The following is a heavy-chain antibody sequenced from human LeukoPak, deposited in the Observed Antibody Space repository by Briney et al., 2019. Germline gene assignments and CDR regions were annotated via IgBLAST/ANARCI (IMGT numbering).Heavy chain of an antibody. D-gene: IGHD3-9*01. CDR1: GYTFTGYY. Sequence: GAPVKVSCKASGYTFTGYYMHWVRQAPGQGLEWMGWINPNSGGTNYAQKFQGRVTMTRDTSISTAYMELSRLRSDDTAVYYCARDQLLRYFDWLLPYEYYFDYWGQGTLVTVSS. CDR2: INPNSGGT. V-gene: IGHV1-2*02. CDR3: ARDQLLRYFDWLLPYEYYFDY. J-gene: IGHJ4*02.